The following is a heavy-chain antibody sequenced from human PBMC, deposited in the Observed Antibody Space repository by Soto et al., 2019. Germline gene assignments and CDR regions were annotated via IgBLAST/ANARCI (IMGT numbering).Heavy chain of an antibody. Sequence: ASVKVSCKASGGTFSSYTISWVRQAPGQGLEWMGRIIPILGIAKYAQKFQGRVTITADKSTSTAYMELSSLRSEDTAVYYCARALTVGATVDYWGQGTLVTVS. V-gene: IGHV1-69*02. CDR3: ARALTVGATVDY. D-gene: IGHD1-26*01. J-gene: IGHJ4*02. CDR1: GGTFSSYT. CDR2: IIPILGIA.